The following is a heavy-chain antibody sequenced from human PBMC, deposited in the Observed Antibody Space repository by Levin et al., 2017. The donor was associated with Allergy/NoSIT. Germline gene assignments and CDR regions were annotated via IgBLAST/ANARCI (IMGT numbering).Heavy chain of an antibody. Sequence: GGSLRLSCAASGFTFTNAWMTWVRQAPGKGLEWVGRIKSKTDGGTTDYAAPVKGRFTISRDDSKNTLYLQMNSLKIEDTAVYYCATVYFGDERLNYWGQGTLVTVSS. J-gene: IGHJ4*02. CDR1: GFTFTNAW. CDR2: IKSKTDGGTT. CDR3: ATVYFGDERLNY. D-gene: IGHD3-10*01. V-gene: IGHV3-15*01.